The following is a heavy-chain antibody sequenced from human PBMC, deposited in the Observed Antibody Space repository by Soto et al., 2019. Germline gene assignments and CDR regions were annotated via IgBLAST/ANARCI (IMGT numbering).Heavy chain of an antibody. J-gene: IGHJ4*02. CDR3: ARYCISTSYQDY. CDR2: IYYSGST. CDR1: GGSISSSSYY. Sequence: QLRLQESGPGLVKPSETLSLTCTVSGGSISSSSYYWGWIRQPPGKGLEWIGSIYYSGSTYYNPSLKSRVTISVDTSKNQFSLKLRSVTAADTAVFYCARYCISTSYQDYWGQGTLVTVSS. V-gene: IGHV4-39*01. D-gene: IGHD2-2*01.